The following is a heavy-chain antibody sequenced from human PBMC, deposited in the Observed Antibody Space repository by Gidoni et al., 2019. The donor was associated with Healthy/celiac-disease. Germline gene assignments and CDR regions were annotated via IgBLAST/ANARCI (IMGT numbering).Heavy chain of an antibody. CDR1: GYTFTSYA. J-gene: IGHJ6*02. D-gene: IGHD4-4*01. CDR3: ARGIGIDYTSYYYYGMDV. V-gene: IGHV1-3*01. CDR2: INAGNGNT. Sequence: QVQLVQSGAEVKKPGASVKVSCKASGYTFTSYAMHWVRQAPGQRLEWMGWINAGNGNTKYSQKFQGRVTITRDTSASTAYMELSSLRSEDTAVYYCARGIGIDYTSYYYYGMDVWGQGTTVTVSS.